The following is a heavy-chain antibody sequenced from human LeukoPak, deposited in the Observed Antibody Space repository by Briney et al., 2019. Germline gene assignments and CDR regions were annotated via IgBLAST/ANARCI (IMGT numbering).Heavy chain of an antibody. Sequence: GGSLRLSCAASGFTFDDYAMHWVRQAPGKGLEWVSGISWDSGSIGYADSVKGRFTISRDNAKNSLYLQMNSLRAEDMALYYCAKDISVGMIGVFDYWGQGTLVTVSS. J-gene: IGHJ4*02. CDR2: ISWDSGSI. CDR1: GFTFDDYA. D-gene: IGHD3-16*01. CDR3: AKDISVGMIGVFDY. V-gene: IGHV3-9*03.